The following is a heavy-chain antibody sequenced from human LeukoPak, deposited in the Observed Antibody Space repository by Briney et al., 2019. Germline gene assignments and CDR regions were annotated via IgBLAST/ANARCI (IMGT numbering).Heavy chain of an antibody. D-gene: IGHD3-3*01. CDR2: ISGSGDIT. Sequence: GGSLRLSCAASGFTFSTSAMTWVRQGSGKGLEWVSAISGSGDITYYADSVRGRFTISRDNSMNTLYLQMSSLRADDTAVYYCAKDGADFWRGYYSSTDNYYYMDVWGKGTTVIVSS. V-gene: IGHV3-23*01. CDR1: GFTFSTSA. J-gene: IGHJ6*03. CDR3: AKDGADFWRGYYSSTDNYYYMDV.